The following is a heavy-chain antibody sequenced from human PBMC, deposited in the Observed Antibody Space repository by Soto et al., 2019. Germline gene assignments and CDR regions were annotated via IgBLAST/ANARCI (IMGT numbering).Heavy chain of an antibody. CDR2: INPNSGGT. V-gene: IGHV1-2*04. Sequence: ASVKVSCKASGYTFTCYYMHWVRQAPGQGLEWMGWINPNSGGTNYAQKFQGWVTMTRDTSISTAYMELSRLRSDDTAVYYCARADILTGYDAFDIWGQGTMVTVSS. CDR1: GYTFTCYY. J-gene: IGHJ3*02. CDR3: ARADILTGYDAFDI. D-gene: IGHD3-9*01.